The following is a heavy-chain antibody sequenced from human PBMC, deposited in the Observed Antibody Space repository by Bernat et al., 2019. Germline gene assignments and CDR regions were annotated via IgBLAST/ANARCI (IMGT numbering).Heavy chain of an antibody. J-gene: IGHJ6*02. CDR1: GFTFSSYG. CDR3: ARDQEKYYYDSSGDSGYYYGMDV. D-gene: IGHD3-22*01. Sequence: QVQLVESGGGVVQPGRSLRLSCAASGFTFSSYGMHWVRQAPGKGLEWVAVIWYDGSNKYYADSVKGRFTISRDNSKNALYLQMNILRAEDTAVYYCARDQEKYYYDSSGDSGYYYGMDVWGQGTTVTVSS. CDR2: IWYDGSNK. V-gene: IGHV3-33*01.